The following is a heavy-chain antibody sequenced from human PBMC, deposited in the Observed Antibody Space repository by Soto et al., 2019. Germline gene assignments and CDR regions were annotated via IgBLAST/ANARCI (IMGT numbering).Heavy chain of an antibody. D-gene: IGHD3-16*01. CDR2: ITWNGGNS. CDR1: GFRFDDYN. J-gene: IGHJ6*02. CDR3: ARETLSYGSALDV. V-gene: IGHV3-43*01. Sequence: GALRLSCAASGFRFDDYNIHWVRQAPGKGLEWVSLITWNGGNSYYADSVKGRFTISRDGTTESVSLQMTSLKREDTGLYFCARETLSYGSALDVWGQGTTVTV.